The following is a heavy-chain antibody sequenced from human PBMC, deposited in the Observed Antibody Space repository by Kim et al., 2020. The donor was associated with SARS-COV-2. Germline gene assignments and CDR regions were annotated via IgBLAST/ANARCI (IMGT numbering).Heavy chain of an antibody. D-gene: IGHD3-22*01. CDR2: INHSGST. V-gene: IGHV4-34*01. J-gene: IGHJ4*01. CDR1: GGSFSGYY. CDR3: ASGGPSYYDSSGYTHDY. Sequence: SETLSLTCAVYGGSFSGYYWSWIRQPPGKGLEWIGEINHSGSTNYNPSLKSRVTISVDTSKNQFSLKLSSVTAADTAVYYCASGGPSYYDSSGYTHDYWG.